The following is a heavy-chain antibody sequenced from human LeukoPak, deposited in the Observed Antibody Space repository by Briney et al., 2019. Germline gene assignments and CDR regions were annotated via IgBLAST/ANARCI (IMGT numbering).Heavy chain of an antibody. CDR3: ARDYSNYFDY. V-gene: IGHV3-33*01. CDR2: IWYDGSNK. J-gene: IGHJ4*02. CDR1: GFTFSSYG. Sequence: GGSLRLSCAASGFTFSSYGMHWVRQAPGKGLEWAAVIWYDGSNKYYADSVKGRFTISRDNSKNTLYLQMNSLRAEDTAVYYCARDYSNYFDYWGQGTLVTVSS. D-gene: IGHD4-11*01.